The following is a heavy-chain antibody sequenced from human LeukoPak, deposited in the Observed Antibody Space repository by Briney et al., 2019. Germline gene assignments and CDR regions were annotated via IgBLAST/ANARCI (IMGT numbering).Heavy chain of an antibody. CDR2: IYYSGST. D-gene: IGHD6-19*01. CDR3: ASFRGYSSGWYLGWGNYYFDY. CDR1: GGSISSSSYY. Sequence: SETLSLTCTVSGGSISSSSYYWGWIRQPPGKGLEWIGSIYYSGSTYYNPSLKSRVTISVDTSKNQFSLKLSSVTAADTAVYYCASFRGYSSGWYLGWGNYYFDYWGQGTLVTVSS. V-gene: IGHV4-39*01. J-gene: IGHJ4*02.